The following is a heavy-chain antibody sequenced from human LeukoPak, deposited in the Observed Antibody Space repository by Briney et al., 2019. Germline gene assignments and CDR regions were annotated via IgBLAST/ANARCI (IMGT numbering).Heavy chain of an antibody. D-gene: IGHD1-26*01. CDR2: IKGDDSAR. CDR3: ARDVVGSLDY. CDR1: GFTFSTYW. Sequence: PGGSLRLSCAASGFTFSTYWMAWVRQAPGKGLEWVANIKGDDSARHQADPVKGRFTISRDNAQNSVYLQMSSLRGEDTAIYYCARDVVGSLDYWGQGTLVTVSS. V-gene: IGHV3-7*01. J-gene: IGHJ4*02.